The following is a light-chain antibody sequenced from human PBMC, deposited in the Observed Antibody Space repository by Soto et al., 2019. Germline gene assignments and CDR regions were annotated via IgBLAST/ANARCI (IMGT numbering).Light chain of an antibody. CDR3: QQYNSYSPIT. V-gene: IGKV1-5*01. CDR1: QSISSW. CDR2: DAP. J-gene: IGKJ5*01. Sequence: DIQMTQSPSTLSASVGDRVTITCRASQSISSWLAWYQQKPGKAPKLLIYDAPSFESGVPSRFSGSGSGTEFTLTISSLQPDDFATYYCQQYNSYSPITFGQGTRLEIK.